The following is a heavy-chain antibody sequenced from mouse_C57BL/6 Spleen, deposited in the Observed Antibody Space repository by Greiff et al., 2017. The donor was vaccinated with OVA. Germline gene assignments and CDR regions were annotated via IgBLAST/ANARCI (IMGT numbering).Heavy chain of an antibody. V-gene: IGHV5-17*01. D-gene: IGHD1-1*01. J-gene: IGHJ4*01. CDR2: ISSGSSTI. CDR1: GFTFSDYG. CDR3: ASHYYGSSYYAMDY. Sequence: EVKLVESGGGLVKPGGSLKLSCAASGFTFSDYGMHWVRQAPEKGLEWVAYISSGSSTIYYADTVKGRFTISRDNAKNTLFLQMTSLRSEDTAMYYCASHYYGSSYYAMDYWGQGTSVTVSS.